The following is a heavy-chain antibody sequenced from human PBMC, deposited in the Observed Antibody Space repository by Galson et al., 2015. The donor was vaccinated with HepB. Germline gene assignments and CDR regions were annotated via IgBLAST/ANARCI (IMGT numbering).Heavy chain of an antibody. D-gene: IGHD5-12*01. CDR3: TKERGYSGFDPPFFDY. Sequence: SLRLSCAASGFTFSSYGMHWVRQAPGKGLEWVTFISYDGSTKYFADSVKGRFSISRDDSKSTVYLQMNSLRTEDTAVYYCTKERGYSGFDPPFFDYWGQGALVTVPS. CDR2: ISYDGSTK. J-gene: IGHJ4*02. CDR1: GFTFSSYG. V-gene: IGHV3-30*18.